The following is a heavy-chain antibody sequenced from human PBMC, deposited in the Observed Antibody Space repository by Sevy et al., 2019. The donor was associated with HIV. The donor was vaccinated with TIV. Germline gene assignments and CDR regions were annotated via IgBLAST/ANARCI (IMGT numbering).Heavy chain of an antibody. J-gene: IGHJ4*02. CDR1: GYTFTGYY. Sequence: ASVKVSCKASGYTFTGYYMHWVRQAPGQGLEWMGWINPNSGGTNYAQKFQGRVTMTRDTSISTACMELSRLRSDDTAVYYCARAPPPVLLWFGELLGFDYWGQGTLVTVSS. CDR3: ARAPPPVLLWFGELLGFDY. CDR2: INPNSGGT. D-gene: IGHD3-10*01. V-gene: IGHV1-2*02.